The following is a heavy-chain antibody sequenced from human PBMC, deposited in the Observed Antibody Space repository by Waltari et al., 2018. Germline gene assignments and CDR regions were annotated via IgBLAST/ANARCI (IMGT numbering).Heavy chain of an antibody. J-gene: IGHJ6*02. Sequence: QVQLVESGGGVVQPGRSLRLSCAASEFTSSSYAMHWVRQAPGKGLEWVAVISYNERNIYYVDSVKGRFTISRDNSRKTLYLQMNSLRTEDTAVYCCARDYCDRTNCHGMDVWGQGTTVTVSS. CDR2: ISYNERNI. CDR3: ARDYCDRTNCHGMDV. V-gene: IGHV3-30*04. CDR1: EFTSSSYA. D-gene: IGHD3-22*01.